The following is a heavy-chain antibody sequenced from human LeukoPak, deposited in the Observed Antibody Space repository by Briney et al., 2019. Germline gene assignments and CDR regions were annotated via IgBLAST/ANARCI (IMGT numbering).Heavy chain of an antibody. CDR2: INHSGST. V-gene: IGHV4-39*07. CDR3: ARGFGLPKDWFDP. J-gene: IGHJ5*02. Sequence: SETLSLTCTVSGGSISSSSYYWGWIRQPPGKGLEWIGEINHSGSTNYNPSLKSRVTISVDTSKNQFSLKLSSVTAPDTAVYYCARGFGLPKDWFDPWGQGTLVTVSS. D-gene: IGHD2-2*01. CDR1: GGSISSSSYY.